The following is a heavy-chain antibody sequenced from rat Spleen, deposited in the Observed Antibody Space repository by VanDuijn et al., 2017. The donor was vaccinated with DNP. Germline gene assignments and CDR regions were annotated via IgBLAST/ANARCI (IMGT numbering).Heavy chain of an antibody. CDR3: ARGLNYGGYIYSWYFDF. Sequence: EVQLQESGPGLVKPSQSLSLTCSVTGYSITTDYWAWIRKFPGNKMEWIGYINYSGTTAYNPSLRSRISITRDTSKNQFFLQLNSVTTEDTATYYCARGLNYGGYIYSWYFDFWGPGTMVTVSS. CDR2: INYSGTT. D-gene: IGHD1-11*01. CDR1: GYSITTDY. V-gene: IGHV3-1*01. J-gene: IGHJ1*01.